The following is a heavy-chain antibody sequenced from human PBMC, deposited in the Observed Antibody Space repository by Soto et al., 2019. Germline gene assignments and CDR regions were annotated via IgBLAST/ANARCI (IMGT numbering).Heavy chain of an antibody. CDR2: ISGSGSNT. Sequence: GGSLRLSCAASGFTFSSYAMSWVRQAPGKGLEWVSAISGSGSNTYYADSVKGRFTISRDNSKNTLYLQMNSLRAEDTALYYCAKDIVIVPAANAFDFWGQGTLVTVSS. CDR3: AKDIVIVPAANAFDF. D-gene: IGHD2-2*01. J-gene: IGHJ4*02. CDR1: GFTFSSYA. V-gene: IGHV3-23*01.